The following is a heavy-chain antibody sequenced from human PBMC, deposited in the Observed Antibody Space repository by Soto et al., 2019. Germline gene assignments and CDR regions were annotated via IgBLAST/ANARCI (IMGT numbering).Heavy chain of an antibody. J-gene: IGHJ5*02. V-gene: IGHV3-53*01. CDR3: ARALPVAKGGFDP. CDR2: IYTAGGA. CDR1: GFTVSNTY. Sequence: GGSLRLSCAASGFTVSNTYMTWVRQPPGKGLECVSVIYTAGGANYADSVKGRFIISRDNSKNTLYLQMNSLRAEDTAVYYCARALPVAKGGFDPWGQGTLVTVSS. D-gene: IGHD2-2*01.